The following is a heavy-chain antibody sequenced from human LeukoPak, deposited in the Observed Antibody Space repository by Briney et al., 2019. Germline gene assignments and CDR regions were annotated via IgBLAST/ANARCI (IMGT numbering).Heavy chain of an antibody. CDR2: ISWNSGSI. CDR3: AKDQYSSGWSYFQH. CDR1: GFTFSSCA. J-gene: IGHJ1*01. V-gene: IGHV3-9*01. Sequence: GGSLRLSCAASGFTFSSCAMHWVRQVPGKGLEWVSGISWNSGSIGYADSVKGRFTISRDNAKNSLYLQMNSLRAEDTALYYCAKDQYSSGWSYFQHWGQGTLVTVSS. D-gene: IGHD6-19*01.